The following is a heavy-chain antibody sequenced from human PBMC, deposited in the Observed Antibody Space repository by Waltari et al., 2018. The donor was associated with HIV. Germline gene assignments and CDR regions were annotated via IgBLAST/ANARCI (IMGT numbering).Heavy chain of an antibody. CDR1: GYTFTYRY. CDR2: ITPFNGNT. J-gene: IGHJ6*02. CDR3: ARSRDYGSGKDYDMDV. Sequence: QMQLVQSGAEVKKTGSSVKVSCKASGYTFTYRYLNWVRQAPGQALEWMGWITPFNGNTNYEQKFQDRVTITRDRSMSTAYMELSSLRFEDTAMYYCARSRDYGSGKDYDMDVWGQGTTVTVSS. V-gene: IGHV1-45*02. D-gene: IGHD3-10*01.